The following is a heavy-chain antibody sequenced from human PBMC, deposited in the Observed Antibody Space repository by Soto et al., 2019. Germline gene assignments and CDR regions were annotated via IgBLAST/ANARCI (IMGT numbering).Heavy chain of an antibody. V-gene: IGHV4-59*01. J-gene: IGHJ3*02. CDR2: IYYSGST. CDR3: ARDEKVIGAFDI. Sequence: QVQLQESDPGLVKPSETLSLTCTVSGGSISSYYWSWIRQPPGKGLEWIGYIYYSGSTNYNPSLKSRVTISVDTSKNQFSLKLSSVTAADTAVYYCARDEKVIGAFDIWGQGTMVTVSS. D-gene: IGHD2-21*01. CDR1: GGSISSYY.